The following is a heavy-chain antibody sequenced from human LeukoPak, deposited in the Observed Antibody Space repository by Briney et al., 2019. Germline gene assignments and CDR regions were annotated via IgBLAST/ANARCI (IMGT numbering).Heavy chain of an antibody. V-gene: IGHV1-69*06. CDR2: IIPMFGTA. D-gene: IGHD3-10*01. CDR3: AKKKDGGDAFDI. J-gene: IGHJ3*02. Sequence: SVRVSCKASGGTFSSYAISWVRQAPGQGLEWMGGIIPMFGTANYAQKLQGRVTITADKSTSTAYMELSSLRSEDTAMYYCAKKKDGGDAFDIWGQGTMVTVSS. CDR1: GGTFSSYA.